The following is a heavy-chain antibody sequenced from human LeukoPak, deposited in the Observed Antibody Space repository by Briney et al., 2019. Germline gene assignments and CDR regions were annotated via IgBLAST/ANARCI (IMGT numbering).Heavy chain of an antibody. Sequence: ASVKVSCKASGYTFTSYYMHWVRQAPGQGLEWMGIINPSGGSTSYAQKFQGRVTMTRDTSTSTVYMELSSLRSEDTAVYYCARDRAVDTAMVYFDYWGQGTLVTVSS. CDR2: INPSGGST. CDR1: GYTFTSYY. V-gene: IGHV1-46*01. J-gene: IGHJ4*02. CDR3: ARDRAVDTAMVYFDY. D-gene: IGHD5-18*01.